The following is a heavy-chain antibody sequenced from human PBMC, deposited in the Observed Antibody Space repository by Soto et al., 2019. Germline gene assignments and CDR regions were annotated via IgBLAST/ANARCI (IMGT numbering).Heavy chain of an antibody. D-gene: IGHD3-16*01. CDR3: AMVDVYVTPSPQDV. CDR1: GYSFTRYR. J-gene: IGHJ6*02. CDR2: INTYNGNT. Sequence: ASVKVSCKASGYSFTRYRIAWARQAPGQGLERMGWINTYNGNTNYAQNLQGGVTLTTDTSTSTAYMELTSLRSNDTAIYYCAMVDVYVTPSPQDVWGQGTTVTVSS. V-gene: IGHV1-18*01.